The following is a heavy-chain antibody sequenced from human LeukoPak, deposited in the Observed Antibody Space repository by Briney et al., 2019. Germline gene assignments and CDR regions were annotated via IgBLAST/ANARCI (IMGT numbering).Heavy chain of an antibody. Sequence: GGSLRLSCAASGFTVSSNYMSWVRQAPGKGLEWVSVIYSGGSTYYADSVKGRFTISRHNSKNTLYLQMNSPRAEDTAVYYCASHQGSRFGEFQYAFDIWGQGTMVTVSS. D-gene: IGHD3-10*02. V-gene: IGHV3-53*04. CDR2: IYSGGST. J-gene: IGHJ3*02. CDR1: GFTVSSNY. CDR3: ASHQGSRFGEFQYAFDI.